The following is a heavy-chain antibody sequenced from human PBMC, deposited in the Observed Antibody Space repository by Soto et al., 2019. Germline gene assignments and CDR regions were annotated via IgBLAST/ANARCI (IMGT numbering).Heavy chain of an antibody. Sequence: SETLSLTCAVYGGSFSGYYWSWIRQPPGKGLEWIGEINHSGSTNYNPSLKSRVTISADTSKNQFSLKLSSVTAADTAVYYCARFRPFCQLLYRPCWFDPWGQGTLVTVSS. CDR3: ARFRPFCQLLYRPCWFDP. D-gene: IGHD2-2*02. CDR1: GGSFSGYY. J-gene: IGHJ5*02. CDR2: INHSGST. V-gene: IGHV4-34*01.